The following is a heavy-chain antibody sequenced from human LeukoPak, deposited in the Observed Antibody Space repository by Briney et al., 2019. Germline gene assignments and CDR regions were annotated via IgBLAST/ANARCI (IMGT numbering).Heavy chain of an antibody. CDR1: GFTFSTYW. Sequence: GGSLRLSCAASGFTFSTYWMSWVRQAPGKGLEWVANIKQDGSEKYYVDSVKGRFTISRDNSKNTLYLQMNSLRAEDTAVYYCANPSSGYYQWGQGTLVTVSS. D-gene: IGHD3-22*01. CDR2: IKQDGSEK. J-gene: IGHJ4*02. V-gene: IGHV3-7*03. CDR3: ANPSSGYYQ.